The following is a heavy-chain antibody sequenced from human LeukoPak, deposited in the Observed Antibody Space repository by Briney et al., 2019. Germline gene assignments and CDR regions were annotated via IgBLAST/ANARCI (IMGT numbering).Heavy chain of an antibody. CDR3: AKDLGYYGSGSYLDY. J-gene: IGHJ4*02. CDR2: ISGSGGST. V-gene: IGHV3-23*01. Sequence: GGSLSLSCAASGFTFSSYAMSWVRQAPGKGLEWVSAISGSGGSTYYADSVRGRFTISRDNSKNTLYLHMNSLRAEDTAVYYCAKDLGYYGSGSYLDYWGQGTLVTVSS. D-gene: IGHD3-10*01. CDR1: GFTFSSYA.